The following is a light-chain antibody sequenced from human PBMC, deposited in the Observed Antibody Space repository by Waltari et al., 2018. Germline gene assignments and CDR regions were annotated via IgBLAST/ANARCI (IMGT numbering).Light chain of an antibody. CDR2: GAS. J-gene: IGKJ1*01. V-gene: IGKV3-20*01. CDR1: QSVGRS. CDR3: QHYVRLPVT. Sequence: EIMLTPSSGPPSFAPGERAPPSCRTSQSVGRSLAWYQQKPGQAPRLLIYGASNRATDIPDRFSGSGSGTDFSLTINRLEPEDSALYYCQHYVRLPVTFGQGTKVEIK.